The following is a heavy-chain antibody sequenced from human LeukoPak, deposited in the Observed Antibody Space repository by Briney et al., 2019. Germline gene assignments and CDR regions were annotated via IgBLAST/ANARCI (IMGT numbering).Heavy chain of an antibody. Sequence: PGGSLRLSCAASGFTFSDYYMSWIRQAPGKGLEWVSYISSSGSTIYYADSVKGRFTISRDNAKNSLYLQMNSLRAEDTAVYYCAREFRYFDWLFSAFDIWGQGTMVTVSS. CDR3: AREFRYFDWLFSAFDI. CDR2: ISSSGSTI. D-gene: IGHD3-9*01. CDR1: GFTFSDYY. V-gene: IGHV3-11*01. J-gene: IGHJ3*02.